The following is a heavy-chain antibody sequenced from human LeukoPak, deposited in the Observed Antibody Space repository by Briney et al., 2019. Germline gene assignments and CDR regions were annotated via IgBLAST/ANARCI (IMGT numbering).Heavy chain of an antibody. V-gene: IGHV3-74*01. D-gene: IGHD3-10*01. CDR2: INTDGSST. Sequence: GGSLRLSCAASGFTFSNYWMHWVRQAPGKGLVWVSRINTDGSSTTYADSVKGRFTISRDNAKNTLYLQMNSLRAEDTAVYYWERTVPGNFFAYWGKETLVTVSS. J-gene: IGHJ4*02. CDR3: ERTVPGNFFAY. CDR1: GFTFSNYW.